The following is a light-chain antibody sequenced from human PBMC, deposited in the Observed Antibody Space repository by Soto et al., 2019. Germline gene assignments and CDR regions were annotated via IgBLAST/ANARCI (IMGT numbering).Light chain of an antibody. V-gene: IGLV1-47*02. CDR2: SDN. Sequence: QSVLTQPPSASGTPGQRVTISCSGSSSNMGSNYVSWYQQLPRTAPNLLIYSDNQRPSGVPDRFSGSKSGTSASLAISGLRSEDEAEYYCATWDDSMSTYVFGTGTKVTVL. CDR3: ATWDDSMSTYV. CDR1: SSNMGSNY. J-gene: IGLJ1*01.